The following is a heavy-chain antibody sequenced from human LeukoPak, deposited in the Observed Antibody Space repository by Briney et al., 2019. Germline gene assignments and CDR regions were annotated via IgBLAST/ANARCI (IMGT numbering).Heavy chain of an antibody. CDR1: GFTFSSYG. CDR2: IWYDGSNK. D-gene: IGHD3-22*01. CDR3: AKDTSLYYYDSSGYPSFDY. Sequence: QPGGSLRLSCAASGFTFSSYGMHWVRQAPGKGLEWVAVIWYDGSNKYYADSVKGRFTISRDNSKNTLYLQMNSLRAEDTAVYYCAKDTSLYYYDSSGYPSFDYWGQGTLVTVSS. J-gene: IGHJ4*02. V-gene: IGHV3-33*06.